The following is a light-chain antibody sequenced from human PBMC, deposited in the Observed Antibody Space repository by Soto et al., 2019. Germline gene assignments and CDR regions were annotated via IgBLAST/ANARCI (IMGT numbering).Light chain of an antibody. V-gene: IGLV2-23*01. J-gene: IGLJ1*01. CDR2: EGI. Sequence: QSALTQPASVSGSPGQSITISCSGTSSNIGGYNVVSWYQQHPGKAPNVIVYEGIKRPSGVSDRFSGSTSGSTASLTISGLQAEDEAEYYCCSYVGATTYLFGSGTKVTV. CDR1: SSNIGGYNV. CDR3: CSYVGATTYL.